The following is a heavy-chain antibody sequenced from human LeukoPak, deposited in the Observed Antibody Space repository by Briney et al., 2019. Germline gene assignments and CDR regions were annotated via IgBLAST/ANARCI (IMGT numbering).Heavy chain of an antibody. CDR3: ARAQGNGLIDF. D-gene: IGHD3/OR15-3a*01. Sequence: SETLSLTCAVYGGSFSGYYWSWIRQPPGKGLEWIGEINHSGSTYYNPSLKSRVTISVDTSKNQFSLKLSSVTAADTAVYYCARAQGNGLIDFWGQGTLVTVSS. J-gene: IGHJ4*02. CDR2: INHSGST. CDR1: GGSFSGYY. V-gene: IGHV4-34*01.